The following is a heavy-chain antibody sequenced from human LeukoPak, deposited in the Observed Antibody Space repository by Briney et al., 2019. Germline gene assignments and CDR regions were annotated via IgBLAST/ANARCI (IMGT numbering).Heavy chain of an antibody. CDR3: ARAVYDSSGYRDAFDI. Sequence: ASVKVSCKASGYTFTSYGISWVRQAPGQGLEWMGWISAYNGNTNYAQKLQGRGTMTTDTSTSAAYMELRSLRSDDTAVYYCARAVYDSSGYRDAFDIWGQGTMVTVSS. J-gene: IGHJ3*02. V-gene: IGHV1-18*01. CDR2: ISAYNGNT. D-gene: IGHD3-22*01. CDR1: GYTFTSYG.